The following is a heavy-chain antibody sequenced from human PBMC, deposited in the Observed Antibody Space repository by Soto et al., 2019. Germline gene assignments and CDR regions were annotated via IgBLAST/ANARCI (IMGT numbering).Heavy chain of an antibody. J-gene: IGHJ6*02. CDR3: ASDKDRLQLGGNYYYILDV. D-gene: IGHD1-1*01. CDR2: IMPVFRRP. Sequence: QVQLVQSGAEVKKPGSSVKVSCKASGGTFRTSAISWVRQAPGQGLEWVGGIMPVFRRPKYAQNFQGRVTITADESTSTAYMELSSLKSDDTAVYYCASDKDRLQLGGNYYYILDVWGQGTAVTVSS. CDR1: GGTFRTSA. V-gene: IGHV1-69*12.